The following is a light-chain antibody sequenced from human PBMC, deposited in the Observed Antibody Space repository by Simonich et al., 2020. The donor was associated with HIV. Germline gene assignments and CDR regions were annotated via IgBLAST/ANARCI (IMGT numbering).Light chain of an antibody. Sequence: QSALTQPASVSGSPGPSITISCTGTSSDVGGYNYVSWYQQHPGKVPKLMIYAVSNRPSGVSNRVSGSKSGNTASLTISGLQAEDEGDYYCSSYTSSSTVVFGGGTKLTVL. V-gene: IGLV2-14*03. CDR2: AVS. J-gene: IGLJ2*01. CDR3: SSYTSSSTVV. CDR1: SSDVGGYNY.